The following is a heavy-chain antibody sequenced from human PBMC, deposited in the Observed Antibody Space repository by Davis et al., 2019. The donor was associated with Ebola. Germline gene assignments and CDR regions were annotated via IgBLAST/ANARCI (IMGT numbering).Heavy chain of an antibody. Sequence: GESLKISCAASGFTFSIYSMSWVRQAPGKGLEWVSAISGSGVFYTDSVKGRFTVYRDNSKNTLYLQMNSLRAEDTAVYYCAKLELTGYWGQGTLVTVS. V-gene: IGHV3-23*01. CDR3: AKLELTGY. D-gene: IGHD1-7*01. J-gene: IGHJ4*02. CDR1: GFTFSIYS. CDR2: ISGSGV.